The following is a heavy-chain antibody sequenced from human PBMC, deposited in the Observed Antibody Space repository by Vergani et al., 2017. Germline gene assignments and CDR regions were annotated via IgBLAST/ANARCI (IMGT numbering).Heavy chain of an antibody. CDR3: ARGGITIFGVVIIASDAFDI. J-gene: IGHJ3*02. CDR2: MNPNSGNT. Sequence: QVQLVQSGAEVKKPGASVTVSCKASGYTFTSYDINWVRQATGQGLEWMGWMNPNSGNTGYAQKFQGRVTMTRNTSLSTAYMGLCSLRSEDTAVDYFARGGITIFGVVIIASDAFDIWGQGTMVTVSS. V-gene: IGHV1-8*01. CDR1: GYTFTSYD. D-gene: IGHD3-3*01.